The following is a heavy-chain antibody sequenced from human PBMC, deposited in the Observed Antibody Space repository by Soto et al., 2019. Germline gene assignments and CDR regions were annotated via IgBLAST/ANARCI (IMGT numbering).Heavy chain of an antibody. D-gene: IGHD5-12*01. Sequence: GGSLRISCAACGVTLYDYAMDWDRQAPGKGLEWVSGISWNSETIDYADSVKGRFTISRDNAKSSLFLQMNSLRPDDTALYYCAKDMKWGGMATIHYFDSWGQGTLVTVSS. J-gene: IGHJ4*02. V-gene: IGHV3-9*01. CDR3: AKDMKWGGMATIHYFDS. CDR2: ISWNSETI. CDR1: GVTLYDYA.